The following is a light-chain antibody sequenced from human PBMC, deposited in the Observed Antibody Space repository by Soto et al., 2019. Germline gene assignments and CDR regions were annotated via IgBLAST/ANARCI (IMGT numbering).Light chain of an antibody. J-gene: IGLJ2*01. CDR2: DVS. CDR3: SSYTSSSTSYVV. Sequence: QSALTQSASVSGSPGQSITISCTGTSSDVGGYNYVSWYQQHPGKAPKLMIYDVSNRPSGVSNRFSGSKSGNTASLTISGLQAEDEADYYCSSYTSSSTSYVVFGGGTKVTVL. V-gene: IGLV2-14*01. CDR1: SSDVGGYNY.